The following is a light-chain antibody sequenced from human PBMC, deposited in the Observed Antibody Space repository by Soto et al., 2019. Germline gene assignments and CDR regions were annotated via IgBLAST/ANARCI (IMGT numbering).Light chain of an antibody. J-gene: IGKJ1*01. CDR3: HHYET. Sequence: EIVLTQSPGTLSLCPGDRATLSCRASQSVSRSYLGWYQQKPGQAPRLLMYGASIRAAGVPDRFSGSGSGTEFTLTISRLEPEDFTVYYCHHYETFGQGTKVEIK. CDR1: QSVSRSY. V-gene: IGKV3-20*01. CDR2: GAS.